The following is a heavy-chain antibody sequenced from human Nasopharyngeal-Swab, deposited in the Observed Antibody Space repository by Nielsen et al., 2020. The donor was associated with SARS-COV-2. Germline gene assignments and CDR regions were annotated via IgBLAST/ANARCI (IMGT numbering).Heavy chain of an antibody. D-gene: IGHD2/OR15-2a*01. V-gene: IGHV2-70*11. Sequence: SGPTLVKPTQTLTLTCTFSGFSLSTSGMCVSWIRQPPGKALEWLARIAWDDDKYYSTSLKTRLTISKDTSKNQVVLTLTNMDPVDTATYYCARNPYSTRGLDFDYWGQGTLVTVSS. J-gene: IGHJ4*02. CDR2: IAWDDDK. CDR1: GFSLSTSGMC. CDR3: ARNPYSTRGLDFDY.